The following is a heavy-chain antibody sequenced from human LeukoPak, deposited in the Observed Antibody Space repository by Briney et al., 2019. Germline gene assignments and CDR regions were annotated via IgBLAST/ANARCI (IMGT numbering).Heavy chain of an antibody. Sequence: PGGSLRLSCAASGFSFSSYCMNWVRQAPGKGLEWVAYIKRDGSEKYYVDSVKGRFTISRDNAKNSLYLQMNSLSAEDTAVYYCARYSDAQSLDYWGQGTLVTVSS. CDR1: GFSFSSYC. CDR3: ARYSDAQSLDY. CDR2: IKRDGSEK. D-gene: IGHD2-2*01. V-gene: IGHV3-7*01. J-gene: IGHJ4*02.